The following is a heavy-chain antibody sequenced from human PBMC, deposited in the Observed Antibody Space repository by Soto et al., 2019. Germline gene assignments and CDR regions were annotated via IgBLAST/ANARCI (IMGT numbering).Heavy chain of an antibody. J-gene: IGHJ1*01. CDR2: IYYSGAT. Sequence: SETLSLTCAVSGGSISSTTYYWAWIRQPPGKGLEWVATIYYSGATYYNPSLKSRLTISIDTSKNQFSLRLSSVTAADTAMYYCARYYDTSNRPYFHHWGQGTRVTVSS. CDR3: ARYYDTSNRPYFHH. D-gene: IGHD3-22*01. V-gene: IGHV4-39*01. CDR1: GGSISSTTYY.